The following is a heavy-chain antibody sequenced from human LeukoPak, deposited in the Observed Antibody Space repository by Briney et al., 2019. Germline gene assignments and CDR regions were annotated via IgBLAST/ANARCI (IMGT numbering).Heavy chain of an antibody. J-gene: IGHJ4*02. CDR2: IWYDGSNK. Sequence: QPGGSLRLSCAASGFTFSSYGMHWVRQAPGKGLEWVAVIWYDGSNKYYADSVKGRFTISRDDSKNTLYLQMNSLRAEVTAVYYCARDQGDGFFDYWGQGTLVTVSS. CDR1: GFTFSSYG. D-gene: IGHD2-21*01. V-gene: IGHV3-33*01. CDR3: ARDQGDGFFDY.